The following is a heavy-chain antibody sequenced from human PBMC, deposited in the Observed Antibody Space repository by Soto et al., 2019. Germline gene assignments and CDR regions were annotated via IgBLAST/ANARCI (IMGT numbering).Heavy chain of an antibody. CDR1: GGSFSGYY. Sequence: SETLSLTCAVYGGSFSGYYWSWIRQPPGKGLEWIGEINHSGSTNYNPSLKSRVTISRDKSKNQFSLKLSSGTAADMAVYYCARGYYGSGSYSWFDPWGQGTLVTVSS. CDR3: ARGYYGSGSYSWFDP. V-gene: IGHV4-34*01. D-gene: IGHD3-10*01. J-gene: IGHJ5*02. CDR2: INHSGST.